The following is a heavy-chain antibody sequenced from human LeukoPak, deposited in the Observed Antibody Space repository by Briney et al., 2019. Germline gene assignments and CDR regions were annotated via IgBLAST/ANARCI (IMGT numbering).Heavy chain of an antibody. J-gene: IGHJ4*02. CDR2: IIPILGIA. CDR3: AREWTRVATVDC. V-gene: IGHV1-69*04. Sequence: SVNVSCKASGGTFSSYAISWVRQAPGQGREWMGRIIPILGIANYAQKFQGRVTITADKSTSTAYMVLSSLRSEDTAVYYCAREWTRVATVDCWGQGTLVTVSS. D-gene: IGHD5-12*01. CDR1: GGTFSSYA.